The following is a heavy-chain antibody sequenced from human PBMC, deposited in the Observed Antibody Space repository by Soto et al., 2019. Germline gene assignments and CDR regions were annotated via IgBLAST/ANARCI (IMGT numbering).Heavy chain of an antibody. CDR3: AKLGYCSSTSCYRNGMDV. Sequence: EVQLVESGGGLVQPGRSLRLSCAASGFTFDDYAMLWVRQAPGKGLEWVSGISWNSGSIGYADSVKGRFTISRDNAKNSLYLQMNSLRAEDTALYYCAKLGYCSSTSCYRNGMDVWGQGTTVTVSS. J-gene: IGHJ6*02. CDR2: ISWNSGSI. V-gene: IGHV3-9*01. CDR1: GFTFDDYA. D-gene: IGHD2-2*01.